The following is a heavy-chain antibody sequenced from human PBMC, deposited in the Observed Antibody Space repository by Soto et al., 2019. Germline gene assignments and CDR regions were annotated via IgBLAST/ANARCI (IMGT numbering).Heavy chain of an antibody. V-gene: IGHV1-24*01. Sequence: ASVKVSCKVSGYSLTVLSMHLVRQAPGKGLEWMGGFDPEDGETIYAQKFQGRVTMTEDTSTDTAYMELSSLRSEDTAVYYCATAGYYDFWSGYYFKFDIWGQGTMVT. CDR2: FDPEDGET. CDR3: ATAGYYDFWSGYYFKFDI. J-gene: IGHJ3*02. D-gene: IGHD3-3*01. CDR1: GYSLTVLS.